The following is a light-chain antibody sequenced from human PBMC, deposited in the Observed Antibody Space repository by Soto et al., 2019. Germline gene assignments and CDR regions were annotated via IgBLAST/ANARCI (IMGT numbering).Light chain of an antibody. Sequence: EIVLTQSPGTLSLFPGERATLSCRATQSVNSDYLAWYQQKPGQAPRVLIYIASRRATGIPDRFSGSGSGTDFTITISRLEPEDLAVYYCQQYGTSPWTFGQGTKVEIK. CDR3: QQYGTSPWT. CDR2: IAS. J-gene: IGKJ1*01. CDR1: QSVNSDY. V-gene: IGKV3-20*01.